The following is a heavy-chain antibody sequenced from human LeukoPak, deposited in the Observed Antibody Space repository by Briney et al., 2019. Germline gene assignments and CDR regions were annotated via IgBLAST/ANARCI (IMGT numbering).Heavy chain of an antibody. V-gene: IGHV3-23*01. CDR3: AKCGGWSQYYFDY. CDR1: GFTFSSYA. Sequence: PGGSLRLSCAASGFTFSSYAMSWIRQAPGKGLEWVSAISGSGGSTYYADSVKGRFTISRDNSKNTLYLQMNSLRAEDTAVYYCAKCGGWSQYYFDYWGQGTLVTVSS. D-gene: IGHD6-19*01. J-gene: IGHJ4*02. CDR2: ISGSGGST.